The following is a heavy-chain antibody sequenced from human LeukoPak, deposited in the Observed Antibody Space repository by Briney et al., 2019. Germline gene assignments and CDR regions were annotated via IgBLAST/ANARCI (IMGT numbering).Heavy chain of an antibody. CDR1: GFTFSSYG. CDR3: AKAPYCYGSGSYED. D-gene: IGHD3-10*01. Sequence: GGSLRLSCAASGFTFSSYGMSWVRQAPGKGLEWVSAISGSGGSTYYADSVKGRFTISRDNSKNTLYLQMNSLRAEDTAVYYCAKAPYCYGSGSYEDWGQGTLVTVSS. J-gene: IGHJ4*02. CDR2: ISGSGGST. V-gene: IGHV3-23*01.